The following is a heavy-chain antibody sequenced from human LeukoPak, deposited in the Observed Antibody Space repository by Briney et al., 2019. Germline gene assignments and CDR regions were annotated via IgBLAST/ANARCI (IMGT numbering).Heavy chain of an antibody. D-gene: IGHD5-12*01. CDR2: IDDDGAGT. J-gene: IGHJ5*02. V-gene: IGHV3-74*01. Sequence: PGGSLRLSCAASGFHLSGYWMHWVRQAPGKGLVWVSRIDDDGAGTSYADSVKGRFTISRDNAKNTLYLQMNSLRVENTAAYYCARSASGYDSWGQGTLVTVSS. CDR3: ARSASGYDS. CDR1: GFHLSGYW.